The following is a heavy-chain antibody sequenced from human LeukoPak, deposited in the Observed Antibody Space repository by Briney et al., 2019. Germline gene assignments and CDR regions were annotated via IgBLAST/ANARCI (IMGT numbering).Heavy chain of an antibody. V-gene: IGHV4-4*02. CDR1: GFTFSSYTM. CDR3: ARVGYGGYGVLDY. J-gene: IGHJ4*02. Sequence: PGGSLRLSCTASGFTFSSYTMNWVRQPPGKGLEWIGEIYHSGSTNYNPSLKSRVTISVDKSKNQFSLKLSSVTAADTAVYYCARVGYGGYGVLDYWGQGTLVTVSS. CDR2: IYHSGST. D-gene: IGHD5-12*01.